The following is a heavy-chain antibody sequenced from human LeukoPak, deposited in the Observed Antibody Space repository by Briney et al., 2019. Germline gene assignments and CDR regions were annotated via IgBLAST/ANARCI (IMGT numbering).Heavy chain of an antibody. CDR2: ISSNGGST. CDR1: GFTFSSLT. CDR3: VNQISGWVS. Sequence: GGSLRLSCAASGFTFSSLTMHWVRQAPGKGLEYVSAISSNGGSTFYADSVKGRFSISRDNSKNTLCLQVSSLRAEDTAVYYCVNQISGWVSWGQGTLVTVSS. D-gene: IGHD6-19*01. V-gene: IGHV3-64D*06. J-gene: IGHJ5*02.